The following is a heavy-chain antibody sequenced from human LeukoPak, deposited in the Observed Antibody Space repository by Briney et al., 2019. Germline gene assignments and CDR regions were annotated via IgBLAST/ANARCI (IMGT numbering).Heavy chain of an antibody. CDR2: FDPEDGET. CDR3: ATAYNSGYLPPFGY. Sequence: ASVKVSCKVSGYTLTELSMHWVRQAPGKGLEWMGGFDPEDGETIYAQKFQGRVTMTEDTSTDTAYMELSSLRSEDTAVYYRATAYNSGYLPPFGYWGQGTLVTVSS. V-gene: IGHV1-24*01. J-gene: IGHJ4*02. CDR1: GYTLTELS. D-gene: IGHD3-22*01.